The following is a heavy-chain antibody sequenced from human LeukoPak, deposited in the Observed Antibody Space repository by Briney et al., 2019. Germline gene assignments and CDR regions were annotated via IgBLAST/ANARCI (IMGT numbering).Heavy chain of an antibody. CDR1: GGSISSYY. CDR3: AREGTMVRGYWFDP. CDR2: IYYSGST. J-gene: IGHJ5*02. D-gene: IGHD3-10*01. V-gene: IGHV4-59*01. Sequence: SETLSLTCTVSGGSISSYYWSWIRQPPGKGLEWIGYIYYSGSTNYKPSLKSRVTISVDTSKNQFSLKLSSVTAADTAVYYCAREGTMVRGYWFDPWGQGTLVTVSS.